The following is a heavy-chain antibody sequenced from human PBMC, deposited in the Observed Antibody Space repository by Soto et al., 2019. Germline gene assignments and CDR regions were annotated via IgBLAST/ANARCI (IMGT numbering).Heavy chain of an antibody. J-gene: IGHJ6*02. CDR1: GGTFSSYA. D-gene: IGHD2-21*02. V-gene: IGHV1-69*12. CDR3: ASPVATVYYYYGMDV. Sequence: QVQLVQSGAEVKKPGSSVKVSCKASGGTFSSYAITWVRQAPGQGLEWMGGIIPIFGTADYAQKFQGRVTITADESTSTAYMELSSLRSEDTAVYYCASPVATVYYYYGMDVWGQGTAVTVSS. CDR2: IIPIFGTA.